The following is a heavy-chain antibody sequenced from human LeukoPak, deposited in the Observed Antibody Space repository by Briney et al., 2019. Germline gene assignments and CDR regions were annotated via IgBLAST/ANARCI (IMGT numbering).Heavy chain of an antibody. J-gene: IGHJ4*02. D-gene: IGHD2-15*01. CDR1: GFTFSNYG. CDR2: IWNDGSNK. V-gene: IGHV3-33*01. Sequence: GGSLRLSCAASGFTFSNYGFHWVRQAPGQGLEWVALIWNDGSNKNYADSVKGRFTISRDDSKNTLYLQMNSLRAEDTALYYCARPSGYCSGGSCFPFDYWGQGTLVTVSS. CDR3: ARPSGYCSGGSCFPFDY.